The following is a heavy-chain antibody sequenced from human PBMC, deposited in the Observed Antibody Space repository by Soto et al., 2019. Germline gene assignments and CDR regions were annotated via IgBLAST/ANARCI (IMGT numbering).Heavy chain of an antibody. CDR3: AKGTYYYGSAPYYFDY. Sequence: GGSLRLSCATSGLTFSNYAMSWVRQAPGGGLEWVSSMSGSSSTTYYADSVKGRFTISRDNSKNTLYLQMNSLRAEDTAVYYCAKGTYYYGSAPYYFDYWGQGTLVTVSS. D-gene: IGHD3-10*01. J-gene: IGHJ4*02. CDR2: MSGSSSTT. CDR1: GLTFSNYA. V-gene: IGHV3-23*01.